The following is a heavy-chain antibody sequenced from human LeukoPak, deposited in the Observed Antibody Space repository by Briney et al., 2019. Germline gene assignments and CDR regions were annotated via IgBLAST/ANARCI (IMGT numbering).Heavy chain of an antibody. CDR1: GFTFSNYW. CDR2: IYYSGST. V-gene: IGHV4-39*07. Sequence: PGGSLRLSCAASGFTFSNYWMTWVRQAPGKGLEWIGSIYYSGSTYYNPPLKSRVTISVDTSKNQFSLKLSSVTAADTAVYYCARVSSSGRNFDYWGQGTLVTVSS. CDR3: ARVSSSGRNFDY. J-gene: IGHJ4*02. D-gene: IGHD6-6*01.